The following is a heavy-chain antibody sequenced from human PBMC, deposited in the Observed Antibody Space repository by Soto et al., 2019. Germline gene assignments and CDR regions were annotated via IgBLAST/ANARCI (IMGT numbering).Heavy chain of an antibody. Sequence: EVQLVESGGGLVKPGESLRLSCAASGFTFSSYCMNWVRQAPGKGLEWVSSITSSSSYIYYADSVKGRFTISRDNAKNSLYLEMYSLRDEDTAVYFCARSGGYYYYYYGMDVWGQGITVTVSS. J-gene: IGHJ6*02. CDR3: ARSGGYYYYYYGMDV. CDR2: ITSSSSYI. V-gene: IGHV3-21*01. CDR1: GFTFSSYC.